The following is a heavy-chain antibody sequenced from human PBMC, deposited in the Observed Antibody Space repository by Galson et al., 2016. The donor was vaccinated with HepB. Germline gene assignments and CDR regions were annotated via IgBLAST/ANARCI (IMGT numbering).Heavy chain of an antibody. V-gene: IGHV3-74*01. Sequence: SLRLSCAASGFTFSSSRMDWVRQAPGTGLVWVSRINSDGTTTNYADSVKGRFTISRDNAKNTLYLLMNSLRAEDTAVYYCAREGYYYDNSFFRRENAFDIWGQGTMVTVSS. CDR2: INSDGTTT. CDR1: GFTFSSSR. J-gene: IGHJ3*02. CDR3: AREGYYYDNSFFRRENAFDI. D-gene: IGHD3-22*01.